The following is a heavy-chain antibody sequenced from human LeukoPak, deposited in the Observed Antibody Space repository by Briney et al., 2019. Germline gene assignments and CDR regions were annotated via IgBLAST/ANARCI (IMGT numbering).Heavy chain of an antibody. CDR1: GGSISSGGYY. J-gene: IGHJ4*02. D-gene: IGHD1-1*01. V-gene: IGHV4-31*03. Sequence: PSQTLSLTCTVSGGSISSGGYYWSWIRQHPGKGLEWIGYIYYSGSTYYNPSLKSRVTISVDTSKNQFSLKLSPVTAADTAVYYCARDRNDWALDYWGQGTLVTVSS. CDR2: IYYSGST. CDR3: ARDRNDWALDY.